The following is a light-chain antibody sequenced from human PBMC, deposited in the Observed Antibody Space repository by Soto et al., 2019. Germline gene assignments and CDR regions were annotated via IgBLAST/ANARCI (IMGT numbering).Light chain of an antibody. CDR3: CSYAGSNAIHVV. J-gene: IGLJ2*01. CDR2: EGS. Sequence: QSALTQPASVSGSPGQSITISCTGTSSDVGSYNLVSWYQQHPGKAPKLMIYEGSKRPSGVSNRFSGSKSGNTASLTISGLLAEDEADYYCCSYAGSNAIHVVFGGGTKLTVL. CDR1: SSDVGSYNL. V-gene: IGLV2-23*03.